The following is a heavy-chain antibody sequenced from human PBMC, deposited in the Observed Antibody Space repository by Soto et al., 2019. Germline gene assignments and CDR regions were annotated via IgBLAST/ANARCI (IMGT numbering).Heavy chain of an antibody. V-gene: IGHV1-69*13. J-gene: IGHJ6*02. Sequence: GASVKVSCKTSGVTFSTFAIKCVRQAPGQGLEWIGGIVPLFRSANYAQKFQGRVTITADGSTNTADMELSSLGPEDTAVYYCATGPSELTSLSPQVQDYFFGMDVWGQGTTVTV. CDR2: IVPLFRSA. CDR3: ATGPSELTSLSPQVQDYFFGMDV. D-gene: IGHD3-16*02. CDR1: GVTFSTFA.